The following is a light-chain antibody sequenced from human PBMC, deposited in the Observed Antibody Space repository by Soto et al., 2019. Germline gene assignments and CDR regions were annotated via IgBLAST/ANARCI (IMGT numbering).Light chain of an antibody. CDR2: EVS. Sequence: QSVLTQPASVSGSPGQSITISCTGTSSDVGGYNYVSWYQQHPGKAPKLMIYEVSNRPSGVSNRFSGSKSGNTASLTISGLQAEDEADYYCSSYTRNSTLVFRGGTKLTVL. CDR1: SSDVGGYNY. V-gene: IGLV2-14*01. CDR3: SSYTRNSTLV. J-gene: IGLJ2*01.